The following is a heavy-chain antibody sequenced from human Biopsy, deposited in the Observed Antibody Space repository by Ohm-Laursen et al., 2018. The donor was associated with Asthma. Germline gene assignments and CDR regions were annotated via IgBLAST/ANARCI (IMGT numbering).Heavy chain of an antibody. CDR1: GFKFDEYT. D-gene: IGHD6-13*01. CDR3: VKDIRLQLWGFDS. J-gene: IGHJ4*02. V-gene: IGHV3-9*01. Sequence: SLRLSCAASGFKFDEYTMHWVRQAPGKGLEWVSGISWNSATIGYADSVEGRFTISRDNAKNSVFLHMDSLRGADTALYYCVKDIRLQLWGFDSWGQGTLVTVSS. CDR2: ISWNSATI.